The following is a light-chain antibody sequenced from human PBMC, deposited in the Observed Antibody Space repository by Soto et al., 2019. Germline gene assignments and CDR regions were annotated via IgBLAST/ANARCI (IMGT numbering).Light chain of an antibody. V-gene: IGKV2-30*01. CDR3: MQGTHWPPYT. J-gene: IGKJ2*01. Sequence: DVVMTQSPLSLPVTLGQPASISCRSSQSLAYSDGNTYLNWFQQRPGQSPRRLIYKVSNRDSGVPARFSGSGSGTDSTLKISRVEAEDVGVYYCMQGTHWPPYTFGQGTKLEIK. CDR1: QSLAYSDGNTY. CDR2: KVS.